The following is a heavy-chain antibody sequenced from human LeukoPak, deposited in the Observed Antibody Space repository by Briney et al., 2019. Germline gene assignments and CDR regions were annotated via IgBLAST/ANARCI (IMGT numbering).Heavy chain of an antibody. J-gene: IGHJ4*02. CDR3: AIMGGYSGYATH. Sequence: SETLSLTCIVSGGSLSSYYRSWIRQPPGKGLEWIGYIYSTGSANYNPSLKSRVTLSVDTAKNQCSLKLNSVTAADTAVYYCAIMGGYSGYATHWGQGTLVTVS. V-gene: IGHV4-59*08. CDR2: IYSTGSA. CDR1: GGSLSSYY. D-gene: IGHD5-12*01.